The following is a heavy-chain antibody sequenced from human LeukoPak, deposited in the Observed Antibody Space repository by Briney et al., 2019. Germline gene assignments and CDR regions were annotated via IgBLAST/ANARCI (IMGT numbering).Heavy chain of an antibody. CDR2: IYHSGST. CDR1: GYSISSGYY. J-gene: IGHJ5*02. V-gene: IGHV4-38-2*01. CDR3: ARRLGYCSSTSCSREGNWFDP. D-gene: IGHD2-2*01. Sequence: SETLSLTCAVSGYSISSGYYWCWIRQPPGKGREWIGSIYHSGSTYYNPSPKSRVNISVATSKNKFSLKLSHVTAAETAVYYCARRLGYCSSTSCSREGNWFDPWGQGTLVTVSS.